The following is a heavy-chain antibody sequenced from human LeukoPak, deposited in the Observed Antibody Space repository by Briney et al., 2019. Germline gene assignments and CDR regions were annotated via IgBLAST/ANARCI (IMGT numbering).Heavy chain of an antibody. J-gene: IGHJ5*02. CDR2: INPNSGGT. CDR1: GYTFTGYY. D-gene: IGHD3-10*01. CDR3: ARELALYYYGSGGYVNNWFDP. Sequence: ASVKVSCKASGYTFTGYYMHWVRQAPGQGLEWMGWINPNSGGTNYAQKFQGRVTMTRDTSISTAYMELSRLRSDDTVVYYCARELALYYYGSGGYVNNWFDPWGQGTLVTVSS. V-gene: IGHV1-2*02.